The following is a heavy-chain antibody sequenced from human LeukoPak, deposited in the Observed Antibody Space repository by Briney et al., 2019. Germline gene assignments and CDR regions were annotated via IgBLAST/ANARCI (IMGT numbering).Heavy chain of an antibody. D-gene: IGHD3-10*01. CDR3: AREGLLWFGEPSEGYGMDV. V-gene: IGHV1-18*01. Sequence: ATVTVSRMASGYTFTHHAVRRVRQAAGPGLEGMGCWDVYNGNTKNAQKFQGRVTMTTDTSTSTAYMELRGLISDDTAVYYCAREGLLWFGEPSEGYGMDVWGQGTTVTVSS. CDR2: WDVYNGNT. CDR1: GYTFTHHA. J-gene: IGHJ6*02.